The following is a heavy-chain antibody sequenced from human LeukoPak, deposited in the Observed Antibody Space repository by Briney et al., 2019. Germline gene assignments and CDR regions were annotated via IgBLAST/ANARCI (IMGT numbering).Heavy chain of an antibody. CDR3: ARGGGGGNPFDY. Sequence: GGSLRPSCAVSGFTVSNNYMSWVRQAPGKGLAWVSVIYSGGTTYYADSVKGRFTISRDNSKNTLYLQMNSLRAEDTVVYYCARGGGGGNPFDYWGQGTLVTVSS. CDR1: GFTVSNNY. D-gene: IGHD4-23*01. J-gene: IGHJ4*02. CDR2: IYSGGTT. V-gene: IGHV3-53*01.